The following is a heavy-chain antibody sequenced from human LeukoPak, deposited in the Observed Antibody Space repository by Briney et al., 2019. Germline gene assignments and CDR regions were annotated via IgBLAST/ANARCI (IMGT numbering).Heavy chain of an antibody. CDR1: GYSFTSYG. CDR2: ISAHNVNT. D-gene: IGHD2-21*02. Sequence: ASLKVSCKASGYSFTSYGISWVRQAPGQGLEWMGWISAHNVNTNEAQKLQGKVTMTTYTSTSTAYMELRSLRSDDTAVYYCARAGSVVTASPSGYYYYYMDVWGKGTTVTVSS. J-gene: IGHJ6*03. V-gene: IGHV1-18*01. CDR3: ARAGSVVTASPSGYYYYYMDV.